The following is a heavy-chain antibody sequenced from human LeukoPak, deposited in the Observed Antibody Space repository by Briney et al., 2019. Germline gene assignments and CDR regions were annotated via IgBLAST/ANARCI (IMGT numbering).Heavy chain of an antibody. CDR1: GFTLSSYA. D-gene: IGHD5-12*01. CDR3: ARATSGLDY. V-gene: IGHV3-13*01. J-gene: IGHJ4*02. CDR2: ISDTGNT. Sequence: GGSLRLSCAASGFTLSSYAMSWVRQAPGKGLEWVSAISDTGNTYHADSVKGRFTISRENAKNSLYLQMNSLRAGDTAVYYCARATSGLDYWGQGTLVTVSS.